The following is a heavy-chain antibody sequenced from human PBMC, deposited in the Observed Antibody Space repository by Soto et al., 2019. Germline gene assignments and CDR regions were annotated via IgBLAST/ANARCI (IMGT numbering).Heavy chain of an antibody. J-gene: IGHJ5*02. D-gene: IGHD1-1*01. CDR3: ARDKGSPYNSNWFDP. Sequence: GASVKVSCKASGYTFTSYYMHWVRQAPGQGLEWMGIIDPSGGSTSYAQKFQGRVTMTRDTSTSTVYMELSSLRSEDTAVYYCARDKGSPYNSNWFDPWGQGTLVTVSS. CDR2: IDPSGGST. V-gene: IGHV1-46*03. CDR1: GYTFTSYY.